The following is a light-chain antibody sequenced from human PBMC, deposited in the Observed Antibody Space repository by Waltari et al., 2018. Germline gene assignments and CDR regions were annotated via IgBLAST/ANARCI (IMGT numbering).Light chain of an antibody. CDR2: GAS. Sequence: EIVLTQSPGTLSLSPGARDTLSCRASQSVGRSLAWYQQKPGQAPRLLIYGASNRAPGIPDRFSGSGSGTDFSLTISRLEPEDFGLYSCQHYVRLPATFGQGTKVEIK. CDR3: QHYVRLPAT. CDR1: QSVGRS. V-gene: IGKV3-20*01. J-gene: IGKJ1*01.